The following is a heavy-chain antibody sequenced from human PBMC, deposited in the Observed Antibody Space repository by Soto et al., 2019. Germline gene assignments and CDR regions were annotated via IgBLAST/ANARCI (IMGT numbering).Heavy chain of an antibody. CDR3: AKDRGCSGGTCYYFDF. V-gene: IGHV3-23*01. J-gene: IGHJ4*02. CDR1: GFIFSGYA. CDR2: ITANGGSK. Sequence: GGSLRLSCAASGFIFSGYAMSWVRQAPGEGLEWVAGITANGGSKYYADSVKDRFTISRDKSNNTLYLQMNSLRAEDTAIYYCAKDRGCSGGTCYYFDFWGLGTLVTVPS. D-gene: IGHD2-15*01.